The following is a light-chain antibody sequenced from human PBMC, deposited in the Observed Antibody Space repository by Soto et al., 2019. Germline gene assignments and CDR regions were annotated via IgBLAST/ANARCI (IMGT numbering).Light chain of an antibody. CDR1: QSISSW. CDR3: QQYNSYSWT. J-gene: IGKJ1*01. CDR2: KAS. Sequence: DIQMPQSPATLSASVGVRVTITFRASQSISSWLAWYQQKPGKAPKLLIYKASSLESGVPSRFSGSGSGTEFTLTISSLPPDDFETYYFQQYNSYSWTFGQGTKVDIK. V-gene: IGKV1-5*03.